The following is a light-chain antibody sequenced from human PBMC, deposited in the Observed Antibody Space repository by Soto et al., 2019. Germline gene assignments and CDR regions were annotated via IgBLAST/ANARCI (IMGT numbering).Light chain of an antibody. CDR1: SSDVGGYNY. CDR2: DVS. CDR3: SSPYV. J-gene: IGLJ1*01. Sequence: QSALTQPASVSGSPGQSITISCTGTSSDVGGYNYVSWYQQHPGKAPKLMIYDVSNRPSGVSNRFSGSKSGNTASLTISGLQAADEADYTNSSPYVFGTGTKLTVL. V-gene: IGLV2-14*01.